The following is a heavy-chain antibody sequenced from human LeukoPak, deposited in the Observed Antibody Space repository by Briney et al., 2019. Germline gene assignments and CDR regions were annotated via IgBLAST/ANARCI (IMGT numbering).Heavy chain of an antibody. J-gene: IGHJ6*02. Sequence: GGSLRLSCAASGFTFSSYSMNWVRQAPGKGLEWVSSISSSSSYIYYADSVKGRFTISRDNAKNSLYLQMNSLRAEDTAVYYCAASDCSSTSCYTPLYYYYYYGMDVWGQGTTVTVSS. D-gene: IGHD2-2*02. CDR1: GFTFSSYS. CDR2: ISSSSSYI. V-gene: IGHV3-21*01. CDR3: AASDCSSTSCYTPLYYYYYYGMDV.